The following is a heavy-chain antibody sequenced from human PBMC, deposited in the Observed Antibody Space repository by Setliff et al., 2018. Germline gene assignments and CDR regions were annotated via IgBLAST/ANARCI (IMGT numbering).Heavy chain of an antibody. D-gene: IGHD3-16*02. CDR2: ISSSGSTI. V-gene: IGHV3-48*03. J-gene: IGHJ6*02. CDR3: ARLYQEPLGLSTYYYYYDMDV. Sequence: GGSLSLSCAASGFTFSSYEMNWVRQAPGKGLEWVSYISSSGSTIYYADSVKGRFTISRDNAKNSLYLQMNSLRAEDTAVYYCARLYQEPLGLSTYYYYYDMDVWGQGTTVTVSS. CDR1: GFTFSSYE.